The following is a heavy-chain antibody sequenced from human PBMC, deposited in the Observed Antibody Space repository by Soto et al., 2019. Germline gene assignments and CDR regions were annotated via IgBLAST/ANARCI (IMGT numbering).Heavy chain of an antibody. Sequence: GGSLRLSCAASGITLSSSWMTWVRQAPGKGLEWVANIKEDGSEKHYVDSVKGRFTISRDNAKNSLYLQMNSLSAEDTAVYYCARDPYDSGGYAAFDIWGQGTMVTVSS. CDR2: IKEDGSEK. V-gene: IGHV3-7*04. D-gene: IGHD3-22*01. J-gene: IGHJ3*02. CDR3: ARDPYDSGGYAAFDI. CDR1: GITLSSSW.